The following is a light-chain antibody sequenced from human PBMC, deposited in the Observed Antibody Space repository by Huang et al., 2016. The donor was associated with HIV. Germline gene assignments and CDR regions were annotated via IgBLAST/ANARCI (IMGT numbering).Light chain of an antibody. V-gene: IGKV1-39*01. J-gene: IGKJ2*01. CDR2: AAS. CDR1: QSFSSS. Sequence: DIQMTQSPSSLSAAVGDRVTISCRSSQSFSSSLNLYQQRPWKDPKHLIYAASSLQSGVPSMFSDSGSGTDFSLTINSLQPEDFATYYCLQSDSTPYTFGQGTKLEIK. CDR3: LQSDSTPYT.